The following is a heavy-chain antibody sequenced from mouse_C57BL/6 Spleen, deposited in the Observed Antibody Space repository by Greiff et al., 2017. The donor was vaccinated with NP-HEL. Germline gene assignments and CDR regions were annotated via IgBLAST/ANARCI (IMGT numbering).Heavy chain of an antibody. J-gene: IGHJ1*03. D-gene: IGHD1-1*01. CDR1: GYTFTSYW. Sequence: QVQLQQPGTDLVKPGASVKLSCKASGYTFTSYWMHWVKQRPGQGLEWIGNINPSNGGTNYNEKFKSKATLTVDKSSSTAYMQLSSLTSEDSAVYYCAREIFITTVVAPVNFDVWGTGTTVTVSS. V-gene: IGHV1-53*01. CDR3: AREIFITTVVAPVNFDV. CDR2: INPSNGGT.